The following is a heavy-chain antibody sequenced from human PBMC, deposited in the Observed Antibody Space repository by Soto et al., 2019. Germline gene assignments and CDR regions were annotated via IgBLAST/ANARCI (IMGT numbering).Heavy chain of an antibody. Sequence: QVQLVQSGAEVKKPGASVKVSCKASGYTFTSYAMHWVRQAPGQRLEWMGWITAGNGNTKYSQKFQGRVTITRDTSASTAYMELSSLRSEDTAVYYCASHRGTYYYYYMDVWGKGTTVTVSS. CDR3: ASHRGTYYYYYMDV. V-gene: IGHV1-3*01. J-gene: IGHJ6*03. D-gene: IGHD1-1*01. CDR1: GYTFTSYA. CDR2: ITAGNGNT.